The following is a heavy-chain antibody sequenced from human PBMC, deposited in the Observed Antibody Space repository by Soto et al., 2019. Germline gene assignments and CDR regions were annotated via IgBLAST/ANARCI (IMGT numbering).Heavy chain of an antibody. CDR2: INPGGGST. V-gene: IGHV1-46*01. J-gene: IGHJ4*02. CDR3: ARDSSGSDY. D-gene: IGHD3-22*01. Sequence: QVQLVQSGAEVKKPGASVTVSCKASGYAFTSNYLHWVRQAPGQGLQWVGMINPGGGSTSYAQKFQGRVTLTRDTSTSTVYIELSSLRSDDTAVYYCARDSSGSDYWGQGTLVTVSS. CDR1: GYAFTSNY.